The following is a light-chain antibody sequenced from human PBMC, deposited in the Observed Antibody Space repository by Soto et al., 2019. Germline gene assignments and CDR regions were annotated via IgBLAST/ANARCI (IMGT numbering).Light chain of an antibody. CDR3: CSYAGSYSRV. CDR1: SSDVGGYNF. J-gene: IGLJ3*02. V-gene: IGLV2-11*01. Sequence: QSVLTQPRSVSGSPGQSVTISCTGTSSDVGGYNFVSWDQQHPGKAPKFLIYDVSKRPSGVPDRFSGSKSGNTASLTISGLKAEAEADYYCCSYAGSYSRVFGGWTLLTVL. CDR2: DVS.